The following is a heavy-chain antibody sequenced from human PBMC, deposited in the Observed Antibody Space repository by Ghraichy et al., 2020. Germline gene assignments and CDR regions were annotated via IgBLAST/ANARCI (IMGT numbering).Heavy chain of an antibody. V-gene: IGHV3-7*01. CDR1: GFTFSSHW. D-gene: IGHD3-16*01. J-gene: IGHJ5*02. CDR2: IKQDGSQR. Sequence: GESLNISCAASGFTFSSHWVTWVRQATGMGLEWMANIKQDGSQRLYVDSVKGRFTVSRDNARNSLFLQMDSLRAEDTAIYYCARDAMFMLDAWGQGSLVTVSS. CDR3: ARDAMFMLDA.